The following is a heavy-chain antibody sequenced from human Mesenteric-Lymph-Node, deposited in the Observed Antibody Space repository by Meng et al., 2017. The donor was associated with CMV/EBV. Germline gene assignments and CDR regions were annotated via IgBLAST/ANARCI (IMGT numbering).Heavy chain of an antibody. Sequence: YIFPRYGISWVRQAPGQGLEWMGWISAYNGNTNYAQKFQGRVTMTTDTSTSTAYMELRSLRSDDTAVYYCALGGYCSGGSCYSDFDYWGQGTLVTVSS. D-gene: IGHD2-15*01. V-gene: IGHV1-18*04. CDR1: YIFPRYG. CDR3: ALGGYCSGGSCYSDFDY. CDR2: ISAYNGNT. J-gene: IGHJ4*02.